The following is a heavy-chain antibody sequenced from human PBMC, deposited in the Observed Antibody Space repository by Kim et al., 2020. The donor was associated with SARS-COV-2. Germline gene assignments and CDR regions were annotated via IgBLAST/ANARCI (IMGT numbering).Heavy chain of an antibody. V-gene: IGHV4-59*13. Sequence: SETLSLTCTVSGGSISSYYWSWIRQPPGKGLEWIGYIYYSGSTNYNPSLKSRVTISVDTSKNQFSLKLSSVTAADTAVYYCARWAMIGSRGFDYWGQGTLVTVSS. CDR2: IYYSGST. D-gene: IGHD3-22*01. CDR3: ARWAMIGSRGFDY. CDR1: GGSISSYY. J-gene: IGHJ4*02.